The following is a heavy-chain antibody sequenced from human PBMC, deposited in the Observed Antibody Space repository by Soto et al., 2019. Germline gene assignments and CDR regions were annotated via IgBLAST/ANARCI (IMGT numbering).Heavy chain of an antibody. J-gene: IGHJ6*02. CDR3: ARGQLVWYGDLTPYYRDMDV. Sequence: SETLSLTCAFYGGSFDDFYWSWVRQSPGKGLKWIGEISHDGATNYSPSLASRISISADTSKNQFSLHLKSVTAADTGLYYCARGQLVWYGDLTPYYRDMDVWGQGTTVTVSS. D-gene: IGHD3-10*01. CDR1: GGSFDDFY. CDR2: ISHDGAT. V-gene: IGHV4-34*01.